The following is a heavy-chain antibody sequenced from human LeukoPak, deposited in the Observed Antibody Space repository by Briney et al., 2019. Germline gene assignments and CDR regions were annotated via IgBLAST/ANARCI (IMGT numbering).Heavy chain of an antibody. D-gene: IGHD3-9*01. Sequence: ASVKVSCKASGYTFTSYDINWVRQATGQGLEWMGWMNPNSGNTGYAQKFQGRVTITRNTSISTAYMELSRLRSDDTAVYYCARVGYFDMYYFDYWGQGTLVTVSS. CDR1: GYTFTSYD. V-gene: IGHV1-8*03. J-gene: IGHJ4*02. CDR2: MNPNSGNT. CDR3: ARVGYFDMYYFDY.